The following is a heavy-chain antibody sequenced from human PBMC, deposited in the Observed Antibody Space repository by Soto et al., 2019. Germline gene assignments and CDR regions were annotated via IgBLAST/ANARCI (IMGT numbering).Heavy chain of an antibody. Sequence: QVQLVQSGAEVKKPGSSVKVSCKASGGTFSSYAISWVRQAPGQGLEWMGGIIPIFGTANYAQKFQGRVTITADESTSTAYMELSSLRSDDTAVYYCARVISTSFFRWFDPWGQGTLVTVSS. CDR2: IIPIFGTA. D-gene: IGHD2-2*01. J-gene: IGHJ5*02. CDR1: GGTFSSYA. CDR3: ARVISTSFFRWFDP. V-gene: IGHV1-69*12.